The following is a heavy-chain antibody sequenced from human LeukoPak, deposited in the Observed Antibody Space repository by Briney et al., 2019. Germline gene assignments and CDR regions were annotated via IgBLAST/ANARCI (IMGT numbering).Heavy chain of an antibody. J-gene: IGHJ5*02. Sequence: SETLSLTCAVYSGPFSGYYWSWMRQPPGKGLEWIREINHGGSTNYNPFLKSRVTISVDKSKNQFFLKLSSVTAADTAVYYCARDKKNGWFDPWGQGTLVTVSS. CDR1: SGPFSGYY. CDR2: INHGGST. V-gene: IGHV4-34*01. CDR3: ARDKKNGWFDP.